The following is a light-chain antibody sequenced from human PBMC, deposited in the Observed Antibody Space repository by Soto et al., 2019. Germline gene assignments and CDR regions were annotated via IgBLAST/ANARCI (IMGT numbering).Light chain of an antibody. CDR1: SSDIGSYNL. V-gene: IGLV2-23*02. Sequence: QSALTQPASVSGSPGQSITISCTGTSSDIGSYNLVSWYQQHPGKAPKLMIYEVNKRPAGVSHRFSGPKSGNTASLTISGLQAEDEADYYCASYAGSSTYVFGSGTKLTVL. J-gene: IGLJ1*01. CDR3: ASYAGSSTYV. CDR2: EVN.